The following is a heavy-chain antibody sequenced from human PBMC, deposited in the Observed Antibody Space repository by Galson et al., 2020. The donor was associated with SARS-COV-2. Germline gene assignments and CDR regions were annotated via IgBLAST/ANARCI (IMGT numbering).Heavy chain of an antibody. CDR1: GFTFEAYA. J-gene: IGHJ4*02. D-gene: IGHD4-17*01. CDR2: ITSKAFGGTT. CDR3: TRNTVSIHFDS. V-gene: IGHV3-49*03. Sequence: GGSLRLSCTVSGFTFEAYAMSWFRQAPGKGLEWVGYITSKAFGGTTQYAASVRGRFTITTDDSKNIGYPQMNSLKTEDTAMSYCTRNTVSIHFDSWGKGTLVIVSS.